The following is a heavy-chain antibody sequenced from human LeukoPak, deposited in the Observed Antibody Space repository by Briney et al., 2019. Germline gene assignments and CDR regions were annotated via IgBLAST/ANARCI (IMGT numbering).Heavy chain of an antibody. CDR2: IRSKACGGTT. Sequence: PGRSLRLSCTASGFTFGDYAMSWVRQAPGKGLEWVGFIRSKACGGTTEYAASVKGRFTISRDDSKSIAYLQMNSLKTEDTAVYYCTRVRFLEWLLHYYGMDVWGQGTTVTVSS. D-gene: IGHD3-3*01. CDR3: TRVRFLEWLLHYYGMDV. V-gene: IGHV3-49*04. J-gene: IGHJ6*02. CDR1: GFTFGDYA.